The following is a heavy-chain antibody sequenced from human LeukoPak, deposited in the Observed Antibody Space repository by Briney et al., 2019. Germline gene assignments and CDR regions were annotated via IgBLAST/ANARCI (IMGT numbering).Heavy chain of an antibody. J-gene: IGHJ4*02. CDR2: INHSGGST. D-gene: IGHD2-15*01. V-gene: IGHV1-46*01. Sequence: GASAKVSCLASGYTFTSYYMHWVRQAPGQGIEWMGIINHSGGSTSYDQKIQGRVTMTRDMSTSTVYMELSSLRAEDTALYYCARDIRLVAARPFGDWGQGTLVTVSS. CDR1: GYTFTSYY. CDR3: ARDIRLVAARPFGD.